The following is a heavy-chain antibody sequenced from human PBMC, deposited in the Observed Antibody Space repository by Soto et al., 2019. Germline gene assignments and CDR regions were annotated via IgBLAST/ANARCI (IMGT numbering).Heavy chain of an antibody. D-gene: IGHD3-10*01. J-gene: IGHJ6*02. V-gene: IGHV4-59*08. CDR1: GGSIRSYY. CDR3: ARQGFGQLHGLVDV. CDR2: VYNSGST. Sequence: SETLSLTCTVFGGSIRSYYWSWVRRPPGKGLEWIGYVYNSGSTTYSPSFNSRVTISADTSRNQFSLKVSSVTAADTALYYCARQGFGQLHGLVDVWGPGTTVTVSS.